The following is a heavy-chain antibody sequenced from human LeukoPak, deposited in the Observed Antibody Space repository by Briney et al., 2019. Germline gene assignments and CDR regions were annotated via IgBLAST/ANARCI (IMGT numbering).Heavy chain of an antibody. CDR1: GFTFSSYA. Sequence: GGSLRLSCAASGFTFSSYAMSWVRQAPGKGLEGVSAISGSGGSTYYADSVKGRFTISRDNSKNTLYLQMNSLRAEDTAVYYCAIVAYYYDSSGYYYFDYWGQGTLVTVSS. CDR2: ISGSGGST. J-gene: IGHJ4*02. V-gene: IGHV3-23*01. D-gene: IGHD3-22*01. CDR3: AIVAYYYDSSGYYYFDY.